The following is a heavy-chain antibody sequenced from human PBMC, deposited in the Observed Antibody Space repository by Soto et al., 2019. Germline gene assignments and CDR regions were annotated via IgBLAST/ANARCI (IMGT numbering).Heavy chain of an antibody. CDR2: ISNNGDTA. CDR3: AKSRVFIGAIVTLLDS. Sequence: EVQLLESGGGLVQPGGSLTLSCATSGFSFSSYAMAWVRQAAEKDLVRVASISNNGDTAYYADSVKGRFTISRGNSENTLYLQMNGLRADDTALYFCAKSRVFIGAIVTLLDSWGQGTQVTVSS. J-gene: IGHJ4*02. CDR1: GFSFSSYA. V-gene: IGHV3-23*01. D-gene: IGHD3-16*02.